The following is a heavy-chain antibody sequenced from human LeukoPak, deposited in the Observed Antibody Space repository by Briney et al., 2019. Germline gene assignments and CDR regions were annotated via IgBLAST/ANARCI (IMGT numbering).Heavy chain of an antibody. Sequence: GGYLRLSCAASGFTFSDYYMSWLRQAPGKRLEWVSYINSDSSIIYYADSVKGRFTISRDNAKNSLYLQMNSLRTEDTAVYFCANTEYQRLGTDYWGRGTLVTVSS. J-gene: IGHJ4*02. CDR2: INSDSSII. D-gene: IGHD2-2*01. CDR1: GFTFSDYY. CDR3: ANTEYQRLGTDY. V-gene: IGHV3-11*04.